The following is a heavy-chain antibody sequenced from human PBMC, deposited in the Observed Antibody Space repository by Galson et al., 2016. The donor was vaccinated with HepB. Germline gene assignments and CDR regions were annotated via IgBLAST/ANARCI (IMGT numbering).Heavy chain of an antibody. CDR2: MSPSGTT. CDR1: DGSISSGDYS. V-gene: IGHV4-30-2*01. J-gene: IGHJ6*03. CDR3: ARGSCSGGSCYPGNYYYYMDV. D-gene: IGHD2-15*01. Sequence: TLSLTCAVSDGSISSGDYSWSWIRQPPGKGLEWMGYMSPSGTTYYNPSLKSRVTISVDRSKNQFSLKLSSVTAADTAVYYCARGSCSGGSCYPGNYYYYMDVWGKGTTVTVSS.